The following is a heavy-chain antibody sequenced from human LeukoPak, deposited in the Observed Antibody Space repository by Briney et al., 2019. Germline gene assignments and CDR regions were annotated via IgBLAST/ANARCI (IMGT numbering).Heavy chain of an antibody. CDR1: GFTFSNYA. CDR3: ARDLQTYYDFWSGYYPDY. Sequence: PGRSLRLSCAASGFTFSNYAMHWVRQAPGKGLEWVAVISYDGSNKYYADSVKGRFTISRDNSKNTLYLQMNSLRAEDTAVYYCARDLQTYYDFWSGYYPDYWGQGTLVTVSS. V-gene: IGHV3-30*04. D-gene: IGHD3-3*01. J-gene: IGHJ4*02. CDR2: ISYDGSNK.